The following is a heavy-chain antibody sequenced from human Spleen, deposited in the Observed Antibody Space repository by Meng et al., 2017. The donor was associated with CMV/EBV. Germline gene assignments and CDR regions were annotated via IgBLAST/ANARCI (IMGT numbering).Heavy chain of an antibody. CDR2: ISGYNGNT. J-gene: IGHJ4*02. Sequence: ASVKVSCKAFGYTFTSYGISWVRQAPGQGLEWMGWISGYNGNTNYAQKLQGRVTMSTHTSTSTAYMELRSLRSDDTAVYYCARASGEKQWELPDYWGQGTLVTVSS. D-gene: IGHD1-26*01. CDR3: ARASGEKQWELPDY. CDR1: GYTFTSYG. V-gene: IGHV1-18*01.